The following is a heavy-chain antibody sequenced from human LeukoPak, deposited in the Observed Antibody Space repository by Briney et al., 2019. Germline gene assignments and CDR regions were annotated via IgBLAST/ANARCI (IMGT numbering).Heavy chain of an antibody. J-gene: IGHJ4*02. CDR2: ISRSGGST. CDR1: GFTFSSYA. D-gene: IGHD6-13*01. V-gene: IGHV3-64*02. Sequence: PGGSLRLSCAASGFTFSSYAMHWVRQAPGKGLEYVSGISRSGGSTYYADSVKGRFTISRDNSKNTLYLQMGGLRAEDMAVYYCARQAAGVVYWGQGTLVTVSS. CDR3: ARQAAGVVY.